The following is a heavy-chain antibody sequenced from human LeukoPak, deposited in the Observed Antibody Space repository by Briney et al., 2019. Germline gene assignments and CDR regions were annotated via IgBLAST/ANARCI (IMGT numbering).Heavy chain of an antibody. Sequence: GGSLRLSCAASGFTFSDYYMSWIRQAPGKGLEWVSYISSSSSTIYYADSVKGRFTISRDNAKNSLYLQMNSLRAEDTAVYYCARASTYYYDSSGYTDNDACDIWGQGTMVTVSS. CDR1: GFTFSDYY. CDR2: ISSSSSTI. D-gene: IGHD3-22*01. V-gene: IGHV3-11*04. J-gene: IGHJ3*02. CDR3: ARASTYYYDSSGYTDNDACDI.